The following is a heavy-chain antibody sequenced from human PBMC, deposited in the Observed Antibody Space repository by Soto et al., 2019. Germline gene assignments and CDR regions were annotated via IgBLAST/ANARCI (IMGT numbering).Heavy chain of an antibody. D-gene: IGHD5-12*01. V-gene: IGHV3-33*01. CDR1: GFVFSSYG. CDR3: ASHVDADY. CDR2: IWYDGSNK. J-gene: IGHJ4*02. Sequence: QVQLVESGGGVVQPGRSLRLSCAASGFVFSSYGMHWFRQATGKGLEWVAVIWYDGSNKYYADSVKGRLTISRDNSKNTLYLQMNILRADDTAGYYCASHVDADYWGQGTLVTV.